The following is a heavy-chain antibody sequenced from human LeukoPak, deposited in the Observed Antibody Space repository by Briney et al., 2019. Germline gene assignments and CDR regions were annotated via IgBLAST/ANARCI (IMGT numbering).Heavy chain of an antibody. CDR1: AGSISSSNYY. V-gene: IGHV4-39*07. D-gene: IGHD3-9*01. J-gene: IGHJ4*02. CDR3: AATYYDILTGYYSPVGY. CDR2: IYYSGRT. Sequence: SETLSLTCTVSAGSISSSNYYWGWIRQPPGTGLEWIGSIYYSGRTYYNPSLKSRVTISVDTSKKQFSLKLSSVTAADTAVYYCAATYYDILTGYYSPVGYWGQGTLVTVSS.